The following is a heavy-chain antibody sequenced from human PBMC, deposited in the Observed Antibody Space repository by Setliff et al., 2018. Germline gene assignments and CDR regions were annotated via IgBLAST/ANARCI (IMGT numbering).Heavy chain of an antibody. Sequence: ASVKVSCKASGYPFTSYGVNWVRQAPGQGLEWMGRIVTYNDDTYYPRKFQGRVTMTTDTSTSTAYMELRSLTSDDTAVYYCARSKVEAAMVKHNWFDPWGQGTLVTVSS. V-gene: IGHV1-18*04. D-gene: IGHD5-18*01. J-gene: IGHJ5*02. CDR1: GYPFTSYG. CDR2: IVTYNDDT. CDR3: ARSKVEAAMVKHNWFDP.